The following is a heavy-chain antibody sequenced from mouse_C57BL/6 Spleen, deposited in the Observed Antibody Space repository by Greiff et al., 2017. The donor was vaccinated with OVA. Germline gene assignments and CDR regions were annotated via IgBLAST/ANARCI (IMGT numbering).Heavy chain of an antibody. Sequence: QVHVKQSGAELVRPGASVTLSCKASGYTFTDYEMHWVKQTPVHGLEWIGAIDPETGGTAYNQKFKGKAILTADKSSSTAYMELRSLTSEDSAVYYCTRSGYYYGSRYYAMDYWGQGTSVTVSS. J-gene: IGHJ4*01. CDR2: IDPETGGT. V-gene: IGHV1-15*01. CDR1: GYTFTDYE. CDR3: TRSGYYYGSRYYAMDY. D-gene: IGHD1-1*01.